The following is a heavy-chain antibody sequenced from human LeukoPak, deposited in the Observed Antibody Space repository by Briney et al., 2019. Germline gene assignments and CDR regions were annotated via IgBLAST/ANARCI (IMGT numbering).Heavy chain of an antibody. D-gene: IGHD6-13*01. CDR2: INHSGSTS. V-gene: IGHV4-34*01. Sequence: SETLSLTCAVYGESFSGYFWNWIRQPPGKGLEWIGEINHSGSTSNHNPSLKSRVTMSVDTSKNQFSLKLSSVAAADTAVYYCARDYGIAAAGYWGQGTLVTVSS. CDR1: GESFSGYF. J-gene: IGHJ4*02. CDR3: ARDYGIAAAGY.